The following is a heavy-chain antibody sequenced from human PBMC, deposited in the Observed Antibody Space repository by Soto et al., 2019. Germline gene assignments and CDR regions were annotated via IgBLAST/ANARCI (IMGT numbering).Heavy chain of an antibody. CDR3: AKEALAGVRGVMYYFDY. D-gene: IGHD3-10*01. J-gene: IGHJ4*02. Sequence: GESLKISCAASGFTFSSYAMSWVRQAPGKGLEWVSAISGSGGSTYYADSVKGRFTISRDNSKNTLYLQMNSLRAEDTAVYYCAKEALAGVRGVMYYFDYWGQGTLVTVSS. V-gene: IGHV3-23*01. CDR2: ISGSGGST. CDR1: GFTFSSYA.